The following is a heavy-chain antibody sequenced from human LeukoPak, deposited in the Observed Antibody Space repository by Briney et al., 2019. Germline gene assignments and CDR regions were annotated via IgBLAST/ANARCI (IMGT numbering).Heavy chain of an antibody. CDR1: GLSFSSYA. CDR2: TGA. CDR3: AKEVYDSSGYYYDY. J-gene: IGHJ4*02. Sequence: PGGSLRLSCAASGLSFSSYAMAWVRQAPGKGLEWVAGTGAFYTDSVKGRFTISRDNSKNTLYLQMNSLRAEDTAVYYCAKEVYDSSGYYYDYWGQGTLVTVSS. V-gene: IGHV3-23*01. D-gene: IGHD3-22*01.